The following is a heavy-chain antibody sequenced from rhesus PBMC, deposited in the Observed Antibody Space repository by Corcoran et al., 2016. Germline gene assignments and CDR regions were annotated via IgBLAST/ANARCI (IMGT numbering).Heavy chain of an antibody. Sequence: QVQLQESGPGVVKPSETLSLTCAVSGGSISGYYLWSWIRQPPGKGLEWIWSIYGGSGSTSYNPSLKSRVSISIDTSKNQFSLKLSSVTAADTAVYYCAREVVVGIAAGRDVDYWGQGVLVTVSS. V-gene: IGHV4S7*01. CDR2: IYGGSGST. J-gene: IGHJ4*01. D-gene: IGHD6-13*01. CDR3: AREVVVGIAAGRDVDY. CDR1: GGSISGYYL.